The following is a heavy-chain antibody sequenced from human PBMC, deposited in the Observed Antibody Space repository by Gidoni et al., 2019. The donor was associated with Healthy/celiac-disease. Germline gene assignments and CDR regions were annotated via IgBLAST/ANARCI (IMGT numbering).Heavy chain of an antibody. D-gene: IGHD2-21*02. J-gene: IGHJ5*02. CDR3: AKESDHIVVVTAPLNP. CDR2: ISYDGSNK. V-gene: IGHV3-30*18. Sequence: QVQLVESGGGVVQPGRSLRLSCAASGFTFSSYGMHWVRQAPGKGLEWVAVISYDGSNKYYADSVKGQFTISRDNSKNTLYLQMNSLRAEDTAVYYCAKESDHIVVVTAPLNPWGQGTLVTVSS. CDR1: GFTFSSYG.